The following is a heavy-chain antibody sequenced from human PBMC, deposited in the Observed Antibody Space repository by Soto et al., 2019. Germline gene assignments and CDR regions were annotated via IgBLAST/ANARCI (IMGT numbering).Heavy chain of an antibody. Sequence: GGSLRLSCAASGFTFSSYWMSWVRQAPGKGLEWVANIKQDGSEKYYVDSVKGRFTISRDNAKNSLYLQMNSLRAEDTAVYYCARCRSSSWYAFDIWGQGTMVTVSS. CDR3: ARCRSSSWYAFDI. V-gene: IGHV3-7*01. J-gene: IGHJ3*02. CDR1: GFTFSSYW. CDR2: IKQDGSEK. D-gene: IGHD6-13*01.